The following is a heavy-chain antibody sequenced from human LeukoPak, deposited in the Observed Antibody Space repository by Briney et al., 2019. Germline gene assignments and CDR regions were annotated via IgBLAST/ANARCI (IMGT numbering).Heavy chain of an antibody. Sequence: GGSLRLSCAASGFTFSSYAMSWVRQAPGKGLEWVSAISGSGGSTYYADSVKGRFTISRDNSKNTLSLQMNSLRAEDTAVYYCAKATGGYYYYMDVWGKGTTVTVSS. J-gene: IGHJ6*03. CDR1: GFTFSSYA. V-gene: IGHV3-23*01. CDR2: ISGSGGST. D-gene: IGHD3-16*01. CDR3: AKATGGYYYYMDV.